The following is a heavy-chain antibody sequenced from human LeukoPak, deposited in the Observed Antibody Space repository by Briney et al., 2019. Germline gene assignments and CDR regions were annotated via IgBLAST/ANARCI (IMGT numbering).Heavy chain of an antibody. CDR3: ARLYNSGWADY. D-gene: IGHD6-19*01. V-gene: IGHV3-13*04. CDR2: IGTAGDT. J-gene: IGHJ4*02. CDR1: GFTFSSYD. Sequence: GGSLRLSCAASGFTFSSYDMHWVRQATGKGLEWVSAIGTAGDTYYPGSVKGRFTISRENAKNSLYLQMNSLRAGDTAVYFCARLYNSGWADYWGQGTLVTVSS.